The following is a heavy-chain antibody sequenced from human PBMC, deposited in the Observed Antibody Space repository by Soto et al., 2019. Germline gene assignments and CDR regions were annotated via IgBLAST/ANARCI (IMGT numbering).Heavy chain of an antibody. CDR3: ARDFKGITIFGVVISWFDP. CDR1: GVTFSSYA. D-gene: IGHD3-3*01. V-gene: IGHV1-69*01. CDR2: IIPIFGTA. J-gene: IGHJ5*02. Sequence: QVQLVQSGAEVKKPGSSVKVSCKASGVTFSSYAISWVRQAPGQGLEWMGGIIPIFGTANYAQKVQGRVTITADESTRTPYMELSSLRSEDTAVYYCARDFKGITIFGVVISWFDPWGQGTLVTVSS.